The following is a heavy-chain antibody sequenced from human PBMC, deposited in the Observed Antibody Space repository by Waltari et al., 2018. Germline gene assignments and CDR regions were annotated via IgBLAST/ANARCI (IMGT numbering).Heavy chain of an antibody. J-gene: IGHJ4*02. CDR2: IYSGGST. D-gene: IGHD6-13*01. V-gene: IGHV3-23*03. CDR1: GFTFSSYA. Sequence: EVQLLESGGGSVQPGGSLRLSCAASGFTFSSYAMSWVRQAPGKGLEWVSVIYSGGSTYYADSVKGRFTISRDNSKNTLYLQMNSLRAEDTAVYYCAKDRAGYRTDWGQGTLVTVSS. CDR3: AKDRAGYRTD.